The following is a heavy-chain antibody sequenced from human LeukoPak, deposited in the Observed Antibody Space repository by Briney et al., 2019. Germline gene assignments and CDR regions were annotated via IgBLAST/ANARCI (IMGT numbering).Heavy chain of an antibody. CDR1: GFTISDYY. Sequence: GGSLRLSCAASGFTISDYYMSWIRQTPGKGLEWVSYISSSGSTIYYADSVKGRFTISRDNAKNSLYLQMNSLRAEDTAVYYCASPAAGGTRFGPWGQGTLVTVSS. V-gene: IGHV3-11*01. D-gene: IGHD6-13*01. CDR3: ASPAAGGTRFGP. J-gene: IGHJ5*02. CDR2: ISSSGSTI.